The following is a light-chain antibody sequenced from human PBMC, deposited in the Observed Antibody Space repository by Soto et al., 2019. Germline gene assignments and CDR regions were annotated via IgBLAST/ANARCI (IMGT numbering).Light chain of an antibody. CDR2: GAS. J-gene: IGKJ1*01. CDR3: QQYGSSPWT. Sequence: EIVLTQSPDTLSLSPGERATLSCRASQSVSSSYFAWYQQKPGQAPRLLIYGASIRATGIPDRFSGSGSGTDFTLTISRLEPEDFAVYYCQQYGSSPWTFGQGTKVEIK. V-gene: IGKV3-20*01. CDR1: QSVSSSY.